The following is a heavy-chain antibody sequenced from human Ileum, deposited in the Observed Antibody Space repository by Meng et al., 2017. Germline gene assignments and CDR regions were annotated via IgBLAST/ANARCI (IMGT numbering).Heavy chain of an antibody. CDR3: ARVGYCESGSCHREWFDP. J-gene: IGHJ5*02. Sequence: QVPAWGPGLVQSSGTLSLTCTVSDGSMDTNYWTWIRQPPGKRLDWIGYISYVGLSDYNSSLKGRVPISLDTSKNQFSLTLTSVTAADTAVYYRARVGYCESGSCHREWFDPWGQGTLVTVSS. D-gene: IGHD3-22*01. CDR1: DGSMDTNY. CDR2: ISYVGLS. V-gene: IGHV4-59*07.